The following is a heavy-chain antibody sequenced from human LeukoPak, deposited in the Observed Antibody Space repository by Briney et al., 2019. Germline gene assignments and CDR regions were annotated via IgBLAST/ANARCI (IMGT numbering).Heavy chain of an antibody. CDR1: GFPFGDYA. V-gene: IGHV3-49*04. D-gene: IGHD2-2*01. CDR3: TRLVVPAAPVGGWFDP. J-gene: IGHJ5*02. Sequence: PGGSLNLSCTASGFPFGDYAMSWVGRAPGKGLEWVGFIGSKAYGGTTEYAASVKGRFTISRDDSKSIAYLQMNSLKTEDTAVYYCTRLVVPAAPVGGWFDPWGQGTLVTVSS. CDR2: IGSKAYGGTT.